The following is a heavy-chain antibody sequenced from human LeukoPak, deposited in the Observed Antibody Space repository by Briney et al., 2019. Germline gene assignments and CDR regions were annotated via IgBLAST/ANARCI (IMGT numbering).Heavy chain of an antibody. CDR2: ISAYNGNT. Sequence: ASVKVSCKASGYTFTSYGISWVRQAPGQGLEWMGWISAYNGNTNYAQKFQGRVTMTEDTSTDTAYMELSSLRSEDTAVYYCATVGGYSYAVNFDYWGQGTLVTVSS. CDR3: ATVGGYSYAVNFDY. D-gene: IGHD5-18*01. J-gene: IGHJ4*02. V-gene: IGHV1-18*01. CDR1: GYTFTSYG.